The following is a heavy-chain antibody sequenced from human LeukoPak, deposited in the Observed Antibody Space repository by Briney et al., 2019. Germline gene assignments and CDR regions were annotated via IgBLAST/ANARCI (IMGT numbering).Heavy chain of an antibody. CDR3: GRGPRDGSGSYYNSGDRFDP. CDR2: MNPNSCNT. CDR1: VYTFPSYD. V-gene: IGHV1-8*01. Sequence: ASVKVSCKASVYTFPSYDINWVRQATAQGLEWMGLMNPNSCNTGYAQKFQGRVTMTRHTSISTAYMELSRVRYEETAVYYCGRGPRDGSGSYYNSGDRFDPWGQGTLVTV. J-gene: IGHJ5*02. D-gene: IGHD3-10*01.